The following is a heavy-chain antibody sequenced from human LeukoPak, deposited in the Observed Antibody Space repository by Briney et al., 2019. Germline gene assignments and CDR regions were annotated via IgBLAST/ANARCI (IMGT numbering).Heavy chain of an antibody. J-gene: IGHJ4*02. D-gene: IGHD6-13*01. V-gene: IGHV4-39*07. CDR2: IYYSGST. CDR1: GGSISSSSYY. Sequence: SETLSLTCTVSGGSISSSSYYWGWIRQPPGKGLEWLGSIYYSGSTYYNPSLKSRVTISVDTSKNQFSLKLSSVTAADTAVYYCARVSTDLAAAGPSTSFYSGFDYWGQGTLVTVSS. CDR3: ARVSTDLAAAGPSTSFYSGFDY.